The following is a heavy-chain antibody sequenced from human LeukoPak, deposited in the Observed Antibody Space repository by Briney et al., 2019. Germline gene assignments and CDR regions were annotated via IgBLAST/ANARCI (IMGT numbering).Heavy chain of an antibody. J-gene: IGHJ6*02. D-gene: IGHD4-17*01. CDR3: ARGPHPDDYGDYYYGMDV. V-gene: IGHV1-8*01. CDR1: GYTFTSYD. Sequence: ASVKVSCKASGYTFTSYDINWVRQATGQGLEWMGWMNPNSGNTGYAQKFQGRVTMTRNTSISTAYMELSSLRSEDTAVYYCARGPHPDDYGDYYYGMDVWGQGTTVTVSS. CDR2: MNPNSGNT.